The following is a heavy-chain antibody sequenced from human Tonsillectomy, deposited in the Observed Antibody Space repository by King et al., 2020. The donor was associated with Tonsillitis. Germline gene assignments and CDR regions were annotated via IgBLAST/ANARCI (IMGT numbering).Heavy chain of an antibody. CDR3: AKDLGNWNDGGIDY. CDR1: GFTFDDYV. J-gene: IGHJ4*02. V-gene: IGHV3-9*01. CDR2: ISWNNGNI. D-gene: IGHD1-20*01. Sequence: VQLVESGGGLVQPGRSLRLSCAASGFTFDDYVMHWVRQAPGKGLEWVSGISWNNGNIGYADSVKGRFTISRDNAKNSLYLQMNSLRAEDTALYYCAKDLGNWNDGGIDYWGQGTLVTVSS.